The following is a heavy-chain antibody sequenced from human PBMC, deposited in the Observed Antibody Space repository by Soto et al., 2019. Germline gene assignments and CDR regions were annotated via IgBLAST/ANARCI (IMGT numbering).Heavy chain of an antibody. CDR1: GGSFSGYY. CDR3: ARANDYGDYDWFDP. Sequence: SETLSLTCAVYGGSFSGYYWSWIRQPPGKGLEWIGEINHSGSTNYNPSLKSRVTISVGTSKNQFSLKLSSVTAADTAVYYCARANDYGDYDWFDPWGQGTLVTVSS. J-gene: IGHJ5*02. CDR2: INHSGST. D-gene: IGHD4-17*01. V-gene: IGHV4-34*01.